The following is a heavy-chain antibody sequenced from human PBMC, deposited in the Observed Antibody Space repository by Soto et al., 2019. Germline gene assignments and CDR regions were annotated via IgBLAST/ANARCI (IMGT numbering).Heavy chain of an antibody. Sequence: KPSETLSLTCTVSGGSISSSSYYWGWIRQPPGKGLEWIGSIYYSGSTYYNPSLKSRVTISVDTSKNQFSLKLSSVTAADTAVYYCARHFYDGDLNWFDPWGQGTLVTVSS. CDR2: IYYSGST. CDR1: GGSISSSSYY. J-gene: IGHJ5*02. D-gene: IGHD4-17*01. V-gene: IGHV4-39*01. CDR3: ARHFYDGDLNWFDP.